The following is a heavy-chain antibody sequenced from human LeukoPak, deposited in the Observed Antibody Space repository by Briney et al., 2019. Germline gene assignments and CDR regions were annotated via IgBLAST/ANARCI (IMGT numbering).Heavy chain of an antibody. J-gene: IGHJ3*01. CDR1: GYSFTNYW. D-gene: IGHD3-10*01. V-gene: IGHV5-51*01. CDR3: ARRENYYGSGSYFADAFDL. Sequence: GESLQISCKGPGYSFTNYWIGWVRQMSGKGLEWVGIIYPGNSDTRYGPSFQGQVTISADKSITTAYLQWSSLKASDTAMYYCARRENYYGSGSYFADAFDLWGQGTMVTVSS. CDR2: IYPGNSDT.